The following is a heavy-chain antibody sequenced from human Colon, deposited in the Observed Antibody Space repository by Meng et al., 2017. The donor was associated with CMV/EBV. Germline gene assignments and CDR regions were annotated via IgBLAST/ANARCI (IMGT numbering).Heavy chain of an antibody. D-gene: IGHD3-16*02. CDR2: ISCDGRTT. CDR3: ATSTTGIDGYTSLNN. J-gene: IGHJ4*02. V-gene: IGHV3-74*01. Sequence: GESLKISCTASGFTFSRYWMHWVRQAPGKGLVCVSRISCDGRTTTYADSVKGRFTISRDNAKNPVYLQMNSLRAEDTAVYYCATSTTGIDGYTSLNNWGQGTLVTVSS. CDR1: GFTFSRYW.